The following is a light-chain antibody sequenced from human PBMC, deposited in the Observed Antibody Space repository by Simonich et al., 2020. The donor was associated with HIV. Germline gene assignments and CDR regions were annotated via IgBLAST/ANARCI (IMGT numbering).Light chain of an antibody. CDR3: SSYAGSNNWV. CDR1: SSDIGSYNY. CDR2: DVT. J-gene: IGLJ3*02. Sequence: QSALTQPRSVSGSPGQSITISCTGRSSDIGSYNYVTWYQHHPGKAPKLLIYDVTKRPPGVSSRFSGSKSGNTASLTISGLQDEDEADYYCSSYAGSNNWVFVGGTRLTVL. V-gene: IGLV2-11*01.